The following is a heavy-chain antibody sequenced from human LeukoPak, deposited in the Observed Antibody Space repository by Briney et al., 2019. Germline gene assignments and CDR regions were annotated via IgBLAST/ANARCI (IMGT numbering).Heavy chain of an antibody. D-gene: IGHD6-19*01. Sequence: GASVKDSCKASGGTFSSYAISWVRQAPGQGLERMGRIIPILGIANYAQKFQGRVTITADKSTSTAYMGLSSLGSEDTAVDYCAREGGVAGTYVDFDSWGQGIMVTVSS. CDR2: IIPILGIA. CDR3: AREGGVAGTYVDFDS. J-gene: IGHJ3*02. CDR1: GGTFSSYA. V-gene: IGHV1-69*04.